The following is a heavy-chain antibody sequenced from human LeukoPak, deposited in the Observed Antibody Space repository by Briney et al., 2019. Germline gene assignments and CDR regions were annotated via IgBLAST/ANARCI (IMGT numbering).Heavy chain of an antibody. Sequence: ASVKVSCKTSGYSFTNCYTHWVRQAPGQGLEWMGWINPNSGGTNYAQKFQGRVTLTRDTSIRTTYMELSSLRSDDTAVYFCARDLGWELVLDQWAQGTLVTVSS. CDR2: INPNSGGT. J-gene: IGHJ4*02. D-gene: IGHD1-26*01. V-gene: IGHV1-2*02. CDR3: ARDLGWELVLDQ. CDR1: GYSFTNCY.